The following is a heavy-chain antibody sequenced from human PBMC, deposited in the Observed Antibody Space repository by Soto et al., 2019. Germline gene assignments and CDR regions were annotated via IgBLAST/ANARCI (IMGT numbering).Heavy chain of an antibody. CDR3: AKASSSGWYYFDY. Sequence: LXLSCAASGFTFSRYAMSWVRQAPGKGLEWVSAISGSGGSTYYADSVKGRFTISRDNSKNTLYLQMNSLRAEDTAVYYCAKASSSGWYYFDYWGQGTPVTVSS. CDR1: GFTFSRYA. J-gene: IGHJ4*02. D-gene: IGHD6-19*01. CDR2: ISGSGGST. V-gene: IGHV3-23*01.